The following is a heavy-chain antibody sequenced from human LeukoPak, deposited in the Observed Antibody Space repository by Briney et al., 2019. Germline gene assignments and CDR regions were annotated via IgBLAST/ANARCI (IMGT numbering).Heavy chain of an antibody. J-gene: IGHJ4*02. CDR1: GFTFSSIA. D-gene: IGHD1-1*01. CDR3: AKGQELDDGVFDT. CDR2: IRSNGETT. Sequence: GGSLRLSCAASGFTFSSIAMTWVRQAPGTGLEWFSTIRSNGETTYNADSVKGRFTISRDNSKKTLYLQLNSLRVENTAIYYCAKGQELDDGVFDTWGQGTLV. V-gene: IGHV3-23*01.